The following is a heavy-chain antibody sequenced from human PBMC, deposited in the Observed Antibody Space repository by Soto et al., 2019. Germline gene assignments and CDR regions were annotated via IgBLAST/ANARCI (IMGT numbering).Heavy chain of an antibody. J-gene: IGHJ6*02. CDR1: GGSISSGGYS. D-gene: IGHD3-22*01. V-gene: IGHV4-30-2*01. Sequence: PSETLSLTCAVSGGSISSGGYSWSWIRQPPGKGLEWIGYIYHSGSTYYNPSLKSRVTMSLDTSKNQFSLNLISVTAADTAVYYCARVGPYYYDSSGYYENYYGMDVWGQGTTVTVSS. CDR3: ARVGPYYYDSSGYYENYYGMDV. CDR2: IYHSGST.